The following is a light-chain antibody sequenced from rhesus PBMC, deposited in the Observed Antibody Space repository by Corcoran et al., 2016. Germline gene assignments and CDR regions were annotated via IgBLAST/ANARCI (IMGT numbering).Light chain of an antibody. CDR2: EVS. CDR1: SSDVGGYTY. V-gene: IGLV2S7*01. Sequence: QSAPTQPPSVSGSPGQSVTISCTGTSSDVGGYTYVSWYHQHPGKAPKLMIYEVSKRPSGVSDRFSGSKSGNTASLTISGLQAEDEADYYCCSYTTSSTYIFGVGTRLTV. CDR3: CSYTTSSTYI. J-gene: IGLJ1*01.